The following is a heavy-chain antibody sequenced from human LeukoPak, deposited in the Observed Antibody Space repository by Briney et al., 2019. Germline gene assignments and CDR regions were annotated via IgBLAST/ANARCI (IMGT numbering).Heavy chain of an antibody. CDR1: GGSTSSYY. CDR3: ARIHSSGWYEYDY. V-gene: IGHV4-59*08. Sequence: SETLSLTCTVSGGSTSSYYWSWIRQPPGKGLEWIGYIYYSGGTNYNPSLKSRVTISVDTSKNQFSLKLSSVTAADTAVYYCARIHSSGWYEYDYWGQGTLVTVSS. D-gene: IGHD6-19*01. CDR2: IYYSGGT. J-gene: IGHJ4*02.